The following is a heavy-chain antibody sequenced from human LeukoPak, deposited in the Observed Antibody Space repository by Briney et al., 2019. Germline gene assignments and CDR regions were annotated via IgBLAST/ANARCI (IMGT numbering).Heavy chain of an antibody. Sequence: SETLSLTCTVSGGSISSYYWSWIRQPAGKGLEWIGRIYTSGSTNYNPSLKSRVTMSVDTSKNQFSLKLSSVTAADTAVYYCARGIRIAVAGIRFDPWGQGTLVTVSS. J-gene: IGHJ5*02. CDR1: GGSISSYY. D-gene: IGHD6-19*01. V-gene: IGHV4-4*07. CDR2: IYTSGST. CDR3: ARGIRIAVAGIRFDP.